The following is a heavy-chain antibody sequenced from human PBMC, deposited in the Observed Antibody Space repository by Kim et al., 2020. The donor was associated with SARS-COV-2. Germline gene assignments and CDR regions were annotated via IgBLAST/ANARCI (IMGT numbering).Heavy chain of an antibody. D-gene: IGHD6-19*01. J-gene: IGHJ4*02. Sequence: GRFTISRDNSKNTLYLQMSSLRAEDTAVYYCVKDQPPRRSSIAVAEEGDYWGQGTLVTVSS. V-gene: IGHV3-64D*06. CDR3: VKDQPPRRSSIAVAEEGDY.